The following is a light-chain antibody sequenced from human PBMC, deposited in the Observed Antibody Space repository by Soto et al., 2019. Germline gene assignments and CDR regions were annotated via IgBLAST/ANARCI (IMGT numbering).Light chain of an antibody. V-gene: IGKV1-9*01. J-gene: IGKJ5*01. CDR1: QGINNY. CDR3: QQVNSWPIT. CDR2: TTS. Sequence: DIQLTQSPSLLSASVGDRVTITCRASQGINNYLAWYQQKPGKAPKLLIYTTSTLQSGVPSRFSGSGSGTEFTLTISSLQPEDFATYYCQQVNSWPITFGQGTRLEIK.